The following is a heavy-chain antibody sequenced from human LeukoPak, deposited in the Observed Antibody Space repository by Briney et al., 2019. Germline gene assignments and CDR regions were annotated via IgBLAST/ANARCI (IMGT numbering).Heavy chain of an antibody. V-gene: IGHV1-2*02. J-gene: IGHJ3*02. Sequence: ASVKVSCKASGYTFTGYYMHWVRQAPGQGLEWMGWINPNSGGTNYAQKFRGRVTMTRDTSISTAYMELSRLRSDDTAVYYCARAAGGLTDAFDIWGQGTIVTVSS. CDR2: INPNSGGT. D-gene: IGHD3-10*01. CDR3: ARAAGGLTDAFDI. CDR1: GYTFTGYY.